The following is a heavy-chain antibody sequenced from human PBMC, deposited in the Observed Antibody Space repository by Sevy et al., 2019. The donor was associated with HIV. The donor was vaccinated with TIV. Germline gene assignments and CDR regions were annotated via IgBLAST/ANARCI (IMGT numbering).Heavy chain of an antibody. J-gene: IGHJ6*02. D-gene: IGHD2-2*01. V-gene: IGHV1-8*01. CDR2: MNPNSGNT. CDR3: ARIGYCSSTSCSHYYYGMDV. CDR1: GYTFTSYD. Sequence: ASVKVSCKASGYTFTSYDINWVRQATGQGLEWMGWMNPNSGNTGYAQKFQGRVTMTRNTSISTAYMELSSLRSEDTAVYYCARIGYCSSTSCSHYYYGMDVWGQGTTVTVSS.